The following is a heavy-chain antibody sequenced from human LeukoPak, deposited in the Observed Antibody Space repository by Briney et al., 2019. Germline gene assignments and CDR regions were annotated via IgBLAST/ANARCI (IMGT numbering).Heavy chain of an antibody. D-gene: IGHD3-10*01. J-gene: IGHJ4*02. V-gene: IGHV1-2*02. CDR3: ARGGQGGSGSYYMVY. Sequence: GASVKVSCKASGYTFTGYYMHWVRQAPGQGLEWMGWINPNSGGTNYAQKFQGRVTMTRDTSISTAYMELSRLRSDDTAVYYCARGGQGGSGSYYMVYWGQGTLVTVSS. CDR1: GYTFTGYY. CDR2: INPNSGGT.